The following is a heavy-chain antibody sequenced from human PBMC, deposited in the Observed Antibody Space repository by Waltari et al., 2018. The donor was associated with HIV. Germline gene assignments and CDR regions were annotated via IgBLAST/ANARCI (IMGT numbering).Heavy chain of an antibody. CDR1: GYTFTGYY. Sequence: QAQLVQSGAEVKKPGASVKVSCKASGYTFTGYYMHWVRQAPGQGLEWKVRINPNSGGTNYAQKFQGRITMTRDTSISTAYMELSRLRSDDTAVYSCARRSSGDMDVWGQGTTVTVSS. CDR2: INPNSGGT. V-gene: IGHV1-2*02. D-gene: IGHD6-13*01. J-gene: IGHJ6*02. CDR3: ARRSSGDMDV.